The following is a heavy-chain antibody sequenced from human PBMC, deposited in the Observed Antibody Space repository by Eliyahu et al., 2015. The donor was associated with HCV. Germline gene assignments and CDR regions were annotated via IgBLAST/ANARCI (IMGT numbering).Heavy chain of an antibody. D-gene: IGHD4-17*01. CDR3: ARWNTGGDYGDYSWFDP. V-gene: IGHV4-59*01. J-gene: IGHJ5*02. CDR1: GGSISGYY. CDR2: IYYSGST. Sequence: QVQLQESGPGLVKPSETLSLTCTVSGGSISGYYWHWIRQPPGKGLEWIGYIYYSGSTNYNPSLKSRVTISIDTSKNLFSLNLSSVTAADTAVYYCARWNTGGDYGDYSWFDPWGQGTLVTVSS.